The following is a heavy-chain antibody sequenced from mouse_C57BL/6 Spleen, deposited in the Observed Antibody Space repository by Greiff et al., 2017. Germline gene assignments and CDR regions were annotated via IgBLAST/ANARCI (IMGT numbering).Heavy chain of an antibody. CDR2: IWSGGST. CDR1: GFSLTSYG. D-gene: IGHD2-5*01. Sequence: VKLQESGPGLVQPSQSLSITCTVSGFSLTSYGVHWVRQSPGKGLEWLGVIWSGGSTDYNAAFISRLSISKDNTKSQVFFKMNSLQADDTAIYYCASAYYSNLLFAYWGQGTMVTVSA. CDR3: ASAYYSNLLFAY. V-gene: IGHV2-2*01. J-gene: IGHJ3*01.